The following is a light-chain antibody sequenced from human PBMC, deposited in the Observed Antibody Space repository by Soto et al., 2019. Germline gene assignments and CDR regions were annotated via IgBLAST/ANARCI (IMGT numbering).Light chain of an antibody. V-gene: IGKV1-5*01. J-gene: IGKJ1*01. Sequence: DIQMTQSPSTLSASVGDRVTITCRASQSISTWLAWYQQKPGNAPKLLIFDAPNLESGVPSRFSGSGSGTEFTLTIDSLQPDDFATYYCQQYNSDSRTFGQGTELDIK. CDR2: DAP. CDR1: QSISTW. CDR3: QQYNSDSRT.